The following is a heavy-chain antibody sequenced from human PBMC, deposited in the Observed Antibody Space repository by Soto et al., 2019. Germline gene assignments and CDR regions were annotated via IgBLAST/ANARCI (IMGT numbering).Heavy chain of an antibody. J-gene: IGHJ6*02. V-gene: IGHV5-10-1*01. Sequence: GESLKISCKGSGYSFTSYWVSWVRQMPGKGLEWMGRIDPSDSYTNYSPSFQGHVTISADKSISTAYLQWSSLKASDTAMYYCASSIVVVPAASPGYYYYGMDVWGQGTTVTVSS. CDR2: IDPSDSYT. D-gene: IGHD2-2*01. CDR3: ASSIVVVPAASPGYYYYGMDV. CDR1: GYSFTSYW.